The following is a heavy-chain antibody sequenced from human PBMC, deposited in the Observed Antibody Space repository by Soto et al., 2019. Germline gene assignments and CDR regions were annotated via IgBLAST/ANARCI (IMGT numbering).Heavy chain of an antibody. CDR1: GFTFSSYA. Sequence: GGSLRLSCAASGFTFSSYAMSWVRQAPGKGLEWVSAISGSGGSTYYADSVKGRFTISRDNSKNTLYLQMNSLRAEDTAVYYCANTLKVQWLVQSYFDYWGQGTLVTVSS. CDR3: ANTLKVQWLVQSYFDY. CDR2: ISGSGGST. D-gene: IGHD6-19*01. J-gene: IGHJ4*02. V-gene: IGHV3-23*01.